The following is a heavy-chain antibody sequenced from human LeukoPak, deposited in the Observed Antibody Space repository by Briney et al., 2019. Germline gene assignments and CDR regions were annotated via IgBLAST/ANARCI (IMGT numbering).Heavy chain of an antibody. J-gene: IGHJ4*02. CDR2: IYYSGST. CDR3: ARKQQLGYDF. V-gene: IGHV4-59*12. CDR1: GGSISSYY. D-gene: IGHD6-13*01. Sequence: SETLSLTCTVSGGSISSYYWSWIRQPPGKGLEWIGYIYYSGSTNYNPSLKSRVTISVDTSKNQFSLKLSSVTAADTAVYYCARKQQLGYDFWGLGTLVTVSS.